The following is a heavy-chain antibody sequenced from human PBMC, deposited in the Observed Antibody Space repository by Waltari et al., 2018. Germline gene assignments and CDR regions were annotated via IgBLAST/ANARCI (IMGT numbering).Heavy chain of an antibody. CDR3: ARGRTIRTMVTTYWFDP. CDR2: SYYTGNT. CDR1: GGSISSGDYY. V-gene: IGHV4-31*03. D-gene: IGHD4-17*01. J-gene: IGHJ5*02. Sequence: QVQLQESGPGLVKPSQTLSLTCSVSGGSISSGDYYWSWIRQHPGKSLEGIGHSYYTGNTDFNPSLKSRVIISVDTSTTQFSRKLSSVSTADTAVYYCARGRTIRTMVTTYWFDPWGQGALVTVSS.